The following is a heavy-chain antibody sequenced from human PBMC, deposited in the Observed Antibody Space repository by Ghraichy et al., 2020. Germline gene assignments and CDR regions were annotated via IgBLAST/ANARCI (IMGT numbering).Heavy chain of an antibody. J-gene: IGHJ4*02. Sequence: GGSLRLSCAASGFTFSSYGMHWVRQAPGKGLEWVAVISYDGSNKYYADSVKGRFTISRDNSKNTLYLQMNSLRAEDTAVYYCAKLITMIVVGPLDYWGQGTLVTVSS. V-gene: IGHV3-30*18. CDR1: GFTFSSYG. CDR3: AKLITMIVVGPLDY. D-gene: IGHD3-22*01. CDR2: ISYDGSNK.